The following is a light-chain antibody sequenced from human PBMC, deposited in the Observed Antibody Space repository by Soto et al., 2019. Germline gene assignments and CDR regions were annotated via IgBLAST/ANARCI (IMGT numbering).Light chain of an antibody. J-gene: IGKJ3*01. CDR1: QSVSSN. CDR3: QQYNNWPLT. V-gene: IGKV3-15*01. CDR2: GAS. Sequence: EIVMTQSPATLSVSPGERATLSCRASQSVSSNLAWYQQKPGQAPRLLIYGASTRATGIPARFSGSGSGTEFTLTISSXQSEDFAVYYCQQYNNWPLTFGPGTKVDIK.